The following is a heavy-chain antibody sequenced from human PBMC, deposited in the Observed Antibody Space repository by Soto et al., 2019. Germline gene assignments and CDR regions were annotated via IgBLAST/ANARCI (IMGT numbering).Heavy chain of an antibody. CDR2: ISYDGSNK. CDR1: GFTFSSYA. D-gene: IGHD2-2*01. Sequence: QVQLVESGGGVVQPGRSLRLSCAASGFTFSSYAMHWVRQAPGKGLEWVAVISYDGSNKYYADSVKGRFTISRDNSKNPLYLQMNSLRAEDTAVYYCARDPDIVLVPAAAYGMDVWGQGTTVTVSS. V-gene: IGHV3-30-3*01. CDR3: ARDPDIVLVPAAAYGMDV. J-gene: IGHJ6*02.